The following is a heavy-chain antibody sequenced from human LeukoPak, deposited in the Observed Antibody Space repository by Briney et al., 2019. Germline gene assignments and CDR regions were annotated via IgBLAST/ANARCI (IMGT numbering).Heavy chain of an antibody. Sequence: GGSLRLSCAASGFTFSSYAMSWVRQAPGKGLEWVSAISGSGGSTYYADSLRGRFTISRDNSKSTLYLQMNGLRAEDTAIFYCAKSLFTSATGTGRAFHIWGQGTRVTVSS. D-gene: IGHD1-1*01. V-gene: IGHV3-23*01. J-gene: IGHJ3*02. CDR3: AKSLFTSATGTGRAFHI. CDR1: GFTFSSYA. CDR2: ISGSGGST.